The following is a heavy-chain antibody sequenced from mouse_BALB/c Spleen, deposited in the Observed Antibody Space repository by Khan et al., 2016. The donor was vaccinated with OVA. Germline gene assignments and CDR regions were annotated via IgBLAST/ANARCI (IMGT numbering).Heavy chain of an antibody. CDR2: INTYTGEP. Sequence: QIQFVQSGPELKKPGETVKISCKASGYTFTKFGMNWVKQAPGKGLEWMGWINTYTGEPTYADDFKGRFAFSMETSASTAYLQINNLKDEDTATDFCARAPYFSYTMAYWGQGTSVTVSA. CDR1: GYTFTKFG. CDR3: ARAPYFSYTMAY. D-gene: IGHD2-10*01. V-gene: IGHV9-3-1*01. J-gene: IGHJ4*01.